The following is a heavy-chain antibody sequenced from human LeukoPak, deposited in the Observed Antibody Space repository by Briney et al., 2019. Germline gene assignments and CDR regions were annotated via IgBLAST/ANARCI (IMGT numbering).Heavy chain of an antibody. CDR2: IYYSGST. Sequence: SETLSLTCTVSGGSISSSSYYWGWIRQPPGKGLEWIGSIYYSGSTYYNPSLKSRVTISVDTSKNQFSLKLSSVTAADTAVYYCAREPRLEVVVAAIDYWGQGTLVTVSS. CDR1: GGSISSSSYY. CDR3: AREPRLEVVVAAIDY. J-gene: IGHJ4*02. V-gene: IGHV4-39*02. D-gene: IGHD2-15*01.